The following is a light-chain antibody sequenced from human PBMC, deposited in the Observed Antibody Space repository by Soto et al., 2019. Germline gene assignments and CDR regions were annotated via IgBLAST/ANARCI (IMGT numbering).Light chain of an antibody. V-gene: IGKV1-5*01. Sequence: DIQLTQSPSTLSASVGDRVSITCRARQSISTWLAWYQQKPGKAPKLLIFDASRLESRVSSRFSGRGSGTQFTLTISSLQPDDFAPYYCQQYSTYPWTFGQGAKVEFK. CDR3: QQYSTYPWT. CDR2: DAS. J-gene: IGKJ1*01. CDR1: QSISTW.